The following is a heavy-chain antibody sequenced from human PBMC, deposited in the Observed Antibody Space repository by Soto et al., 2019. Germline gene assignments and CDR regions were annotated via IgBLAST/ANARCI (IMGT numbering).Heavy chain of an antibody. Sequence: QLQLQESGSGLVKPSQTLSLTCAVSGGSISSGGYSWSWIRQPPGKGLEWIGYIYHSGSTYYNPSLKSRXXIXVXXSKNQFSLKLSSVTAADTAVYYCAGSSTVTTSFDYWGQGTLVTVSS. CDR2: IYHSGST. V-gene: IGHV4-30-2*01. D-gene: IGHD4-17*01. CDR3: AGSSTVTTSFDY. J-gene: IGHJ4*02. CDR1: GGSISSGGYS.